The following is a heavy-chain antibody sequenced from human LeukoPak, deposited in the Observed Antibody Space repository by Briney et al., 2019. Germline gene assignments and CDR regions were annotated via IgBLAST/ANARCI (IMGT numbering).Heavy chain of an antibody. Sequence: GGSLRLSCAASGFTFSSYAMSWVRQAPGKGLEWVSAISGSGGTTYYTDPVKGRFTISRDNSKSTLYLQMNSLRAEDTAVYYCAKGTDNSGWYWGQGTLVTVSS. CDR2: ISGSGGTT. CDR1: GFTFSSYA. J-gene: IGHJ4*02. V-gene: IGHV3-23*01. D-gene: IGHD5-12*01. CDR3: AKGTDNSGWY.